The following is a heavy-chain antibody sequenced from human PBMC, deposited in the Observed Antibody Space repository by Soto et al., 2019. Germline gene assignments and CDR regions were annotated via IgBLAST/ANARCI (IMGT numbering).Heavy chain of an antibody. CDR2: SRNKAKSYTI. CDR1: GFTFSDHY. CDR3: ARVVSPGTPLADACDI. J-gene: IGHJ3*02. Sequence: EVQLVEAGGGLVQPGGALRLSCAASGFTFSDHYMDWVRQAPGKGLEWVARSRNKAKSYTIAHAESVKGRFTVSRDDSKSSVYLQMDSLKTEDTAVYFCARVVSPGTPLADACDIWGPGTVVTVSS. V-gene: IGHV3-72*01. D-gene: IGHD2-15*01.